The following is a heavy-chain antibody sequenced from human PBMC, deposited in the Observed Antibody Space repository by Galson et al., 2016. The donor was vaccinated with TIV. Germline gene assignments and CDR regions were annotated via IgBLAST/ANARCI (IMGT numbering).Heavy chain of an antibody. CDR3: ARGATSDWPFDY. J-gene: IGHJ4*02. CDR1: GYPFIGYV. D-gene: IGHD6-19*01. Sequence: CKASGYPFIGYVIHWVRQAPGHGLEWMGWINAGNGDTKYSQKFQGRVTISRDTSASTAYMELSSLTSEDTAMYYCARGATSDWPFDYWGQATLVTVSS. V-gene: IGHV1-3*01. CDR2: INAGNGDT.